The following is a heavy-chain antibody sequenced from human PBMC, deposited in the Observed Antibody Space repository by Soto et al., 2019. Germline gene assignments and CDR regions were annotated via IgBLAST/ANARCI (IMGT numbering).Heavy chain of an antibody. V-gene: IGHV1-69*08. CDR2: IIPILGIA. J-gene: IGHJ4*02. CDR3: ARDYCSSTSCSI. Sequence: QVQLVQSGAEVKKPGSSVKVSCKASGGTFSSYTISWVRQAPGQGLEWMGRIIPILGIANYAQKFQGRVTITADKSTSTAYMDLSSLRSEDTAVYYCARDYCSSTSCSIWGQGTLVTVSS. D-gene: IGHD2-2*01. CDR1: GGTFSSYT.